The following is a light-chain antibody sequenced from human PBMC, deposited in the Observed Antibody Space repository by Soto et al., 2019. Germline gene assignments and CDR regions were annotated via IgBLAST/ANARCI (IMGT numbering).Light chain of an antibody. J-gene: IGKJ3*01. CDR3: QQGNSFPFT. V-gene: IGKV1D-12*01. Sequence: DIQMTQSPSSVSASVGDRVSITCRASQGISNWLAWYQQKPGRAPKLLIYAASSLQSGVSSRFSGSGSGTDFTLPISSLQAEDFATYYCQQGNSFPFTFGPGTKVDIK. CDR1: QGISNW. CDR2: AAS.